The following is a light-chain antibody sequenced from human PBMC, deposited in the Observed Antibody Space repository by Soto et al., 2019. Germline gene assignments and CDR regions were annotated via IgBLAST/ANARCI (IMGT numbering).Light chain of an antibody. CDR1: QTISSW. Sequence: DIQMTQSPSTLSGSVGDRVTITCRASQTISSWLAWYQQKPGKAPKHLIYKASTLKSGVPSRFSGSGSGTEFTLTISSLQPDDFETYYCQHYNSYSEAFVQGTKVDIK. J-gene: IGKJ1*01. CDR2: KAS. V-gene: IGKV1-5*03. CDR3: QHYNSYSEA.